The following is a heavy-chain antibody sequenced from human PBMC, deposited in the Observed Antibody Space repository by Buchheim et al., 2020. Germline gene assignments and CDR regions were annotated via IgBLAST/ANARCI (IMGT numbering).Heavy chain of an antibody. J-gene: IGHJ4*02. D-gene: IGHD3-22*01. V-gene: IGHV1-8*01. CDR1: GYTFTSYD. Sequence: QVQLVQSGAEVKKPGASVKVSCKASGYTFTSYDINWVRQATGQGLEWMGWMNPNSGNTGYAQKFQGRVTMTRNTSISTAYMELSSLGSEETAVYYGARAGGYYDSSGYYLEGGDFDYWGQGTL. CDR2: MNPNSGNT. CDR3: ARAGGYYDSSGYYLEGGDFDY.